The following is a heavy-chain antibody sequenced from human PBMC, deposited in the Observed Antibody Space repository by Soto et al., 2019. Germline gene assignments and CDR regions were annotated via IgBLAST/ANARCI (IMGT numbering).Heavy chain of an antibody. D-gene: IGHD5-12*01. V-gene: IGHV3-33*01. CDR2: IWYDGSNK. J-gene: IGHJ6*02. CDR1: GFTFSSYG. Sequence: GGSLRLSCAASGFTFSSYGMHWVRQAPGKGLEWVAVIWYDGSNKYYADSVKGRFTISRDNSKNTLYLQMNSLKAEDTAVYYCARTVATSEVDYYYGMDVWGQGTTVTVSS. CDR3: ARTVATSEVDYYYGMDV.